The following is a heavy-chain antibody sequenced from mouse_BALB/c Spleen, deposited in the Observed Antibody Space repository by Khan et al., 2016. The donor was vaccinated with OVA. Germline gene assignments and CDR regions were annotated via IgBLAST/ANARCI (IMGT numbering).Heavy chain of an antibody. CDR1: GYSFTSYYV. Sequence: EVQLQESGPGLLKPSQSLSLTCTVTGYSFTSYYVWNWLRQLPGNKLWLMAIITYSGTTSYTPFLTSRISITRDTSKNQFFLQLNSRTTEDTATYYCASGRVLHRYPDYFDYWGQGTTLTVSS. D-gene: IGHD1-1*01. V-gene: IGHV3-2*02. J-gene: IGHJ2*01. CDR3: ASGRVLHRYPDYFDY. CDR2: ITYSGTT.